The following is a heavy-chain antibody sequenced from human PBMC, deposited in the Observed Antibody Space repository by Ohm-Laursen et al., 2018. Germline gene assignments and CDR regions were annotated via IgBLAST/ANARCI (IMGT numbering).Heavy chain of an antibody. J-gene: IGHJ2*01. Sequence: TLSLTCSVSGASMTSFFWNWVRQPPGKGLEWIGSINYSGRTNYNPSLKGRLSISTVTSKNELSLKLTSVTAAVTAVYYCARHWSAHWYFDLWGRGTLVTVSS. CDR3: ARHWSAHWYFDL. CDR1: GASMTSFF. V-gene: IGHV4-59*08. CDR2: INYSGRT. D-gene: IGHD3-3*01.